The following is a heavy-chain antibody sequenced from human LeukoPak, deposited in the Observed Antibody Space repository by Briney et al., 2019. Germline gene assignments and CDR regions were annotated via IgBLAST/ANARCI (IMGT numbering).Heavy chain of an antibody. J-gene: IGHJ4*02. CDR2: ISYDGSNK. D-gene: IGHD3-9*01. CDR3: ARGVRYFDY. V-gene: IGHV3-30*04. CDR1: GFTFSSYA. Sequence: GRSVRLSCAASGFTFSSYAMHWVRQAPGKGLEWVAVISYDGSNKYYADSVKGRFTISRDNSKNTLYLQMNSLRTEDTAVYYCARGVRYFDYWGQGTLVTVSS.